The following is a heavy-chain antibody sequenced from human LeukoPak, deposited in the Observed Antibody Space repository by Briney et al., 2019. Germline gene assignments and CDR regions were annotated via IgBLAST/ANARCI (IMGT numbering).Heavy chain of an antibody. Sequence: SETLSLTCTVSGGSISSYYWSWIRQPAGKGLEWIGRIYISGSTNYNPSLKSRVTISVDTSKNQFSLKLSSVTAADTAVYYCARFGLGKHIEVAGIPFDIWGQGTMVTVSS. D-gene: IGHD6-19*01. CDR2: IYISGST. CDR3: ARFGLGKHIEVAGIPFDI. CDR1: GGSISSYY. J-gene: IGHJ3*02. V-gene: IGHV4-4*07.